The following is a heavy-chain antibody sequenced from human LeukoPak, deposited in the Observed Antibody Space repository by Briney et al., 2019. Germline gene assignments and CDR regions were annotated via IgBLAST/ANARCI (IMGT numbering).Heavy chain of an antibody. D-gene: IGHD6-13*01. CDR2: INPGGDST. J-gene: IGHJ4*02. V-gene: IGHV1-46*01. CDR3: ARGLGQQLWSTLLDY. Sequence: ASVKVSCKASGYTFTGYYIHWVRQAPGQGLEWMGIINPGGDSTSYAQKFQGRVTMTRDTSTSTVYMDLSSLRSEDTAVYYCARGLGQQLWSTLLDYWGQGTLVTVSS. CDR1: GYTFTGYY.